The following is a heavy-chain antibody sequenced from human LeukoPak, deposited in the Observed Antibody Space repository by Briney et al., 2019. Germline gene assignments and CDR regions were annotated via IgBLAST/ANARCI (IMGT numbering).Heavy chain of an antibody. D-gene: IGHD5-18*01. J-gene: IGHJ4*02. CDR2: ISSSSSYI. CDR3: ARVGYSYGAFDY. CDR1: GFTFSSYS. V-gene: IGHV3-21*01. Sequence: GSLRLSCAASGFTFSSYSMNWVRQAPGKGLEWVSSISSSSSYIYYADSVKGRFTISRDNAKNSLYLQMNSLRAEDTAVYYCARVGYSYGAFDYWGQGTLVTVSS.